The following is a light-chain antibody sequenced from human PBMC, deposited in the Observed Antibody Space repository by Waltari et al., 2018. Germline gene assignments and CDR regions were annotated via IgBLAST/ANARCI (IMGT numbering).Light chain of an antibody. CDR3: NSYTRSAVYV. J-gene: IGLJ1*01. CDR2: EAT. CDR1: SSYVGAFNS. Sequence: SALTHPASVPGSPGQPIPVPCTGPSSYVGAFNSVSWYQHNAGKPPKFIISEATNRPSGVSDRFSGSKSGNTASLTISGLQAEDEADYDCNSYTRSAVYVCGTGTTVTVL. V-gene: IGLV2-14*01.